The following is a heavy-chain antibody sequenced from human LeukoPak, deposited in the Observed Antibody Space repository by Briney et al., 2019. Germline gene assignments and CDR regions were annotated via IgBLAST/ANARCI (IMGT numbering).Heavy chain of an antibody. Sequence: ASVKVSCKASGGTLSSYAISWVRQAPGQGLEWIGVIIPIFGTANYAQKFQGRVTITTDDSTSTAYMELSSLRSEDTAVYYCARAYDSGSYVFDYWGQGTLVTVSS. CDR2: IIPIFGTA. V-gene: IGHV1-69*05. CDR1: GGTLSSYA. J-gene: IGHJ4*02. CDR3: ARAYDSGSYVFDY. D-gene: IGHD1-26*01.